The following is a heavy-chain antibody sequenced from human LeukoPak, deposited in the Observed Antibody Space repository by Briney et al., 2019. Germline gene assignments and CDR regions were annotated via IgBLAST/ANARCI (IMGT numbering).Heavy chain of an antibody. CDR2: IYYSGST. CDR3: AREGQMGIDY. V-gene: IGHV4-59*01. D-gene: IGHD5-24*01. Sequence: SETLSLTCTVSGGSISSYYWSWIRQPPGKGLEWIGYIYYSGSTNYNPSLKSRVTISVDTSKNQFSLKLSSVTAADTAVYYCAREGQMGIDYWGQGTLVTVSP. CDR1: GGSISSYY. J-gene: IGHJ4*02.